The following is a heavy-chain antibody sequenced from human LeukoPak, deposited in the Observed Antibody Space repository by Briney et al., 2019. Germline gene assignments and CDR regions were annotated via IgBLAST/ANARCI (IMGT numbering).Heavy chain of an antibody. Sequence: SETLSLTCTVSGYSINSGFYWGWIRPPPGKGLEWIGNIYHSGNTYYNPSLKSRVTISLDTSKNQFSLKLSSATAADTAVYYCARRQQQYYDFWSGYYTRKYNWFDPWGQGTLVTVSS. V-gene: IGHV4-38-2*02. CDR3: ARRQQQYYDFWSGYYTRKYNWFDP. CDR1: GYSINSGFY. CDR2: IYHSGNT. J-gene: IGHJ5*02. D-gene: IGHD3-3*01.